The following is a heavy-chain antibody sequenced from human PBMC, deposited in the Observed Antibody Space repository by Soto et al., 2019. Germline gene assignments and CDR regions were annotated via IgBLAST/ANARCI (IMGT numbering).Heavy chain of an antibody. D-gene: IGHD6-19*01. J-gene: IGHJ5*02. CDR3: ARELRRGSVWYWTET. Sequence: SETLSLTCAVSGGSISSSNWWSWVRQPPGKGLEWIGEIYHSGSTNYNPSLKSRITISPDTSKNQFSLLLNSVTPEDTAVYYCARELRRGSVWYWTETWGQGTLVTVSS. CDR2: IYHSGST. CDR1: GGSISSSNW. V-gene: IGHV4-4*02.